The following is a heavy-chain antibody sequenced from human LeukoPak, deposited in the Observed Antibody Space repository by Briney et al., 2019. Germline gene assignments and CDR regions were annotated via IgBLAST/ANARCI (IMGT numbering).Heavy chain of an antibody. D-gene: IGHD3-22*01. J-gene: IGHJ4*02. Sequence: GESLKISCKGSGYSFTRDWIGWVRQMPGKGLEWMGIIYPGDSESRYSPSFQGQVTISVDKSISTAYLQWSSLKASDTAMYYCARLLPFTYFYERSGYYYFDSWGQGTLVTVSS. V-gene: IGHV5-51*01. CDR2: IYPGDSES. CDR3: ARLLPFTYFYERSGYYYFDS. CDR1: GYSFTRDW.